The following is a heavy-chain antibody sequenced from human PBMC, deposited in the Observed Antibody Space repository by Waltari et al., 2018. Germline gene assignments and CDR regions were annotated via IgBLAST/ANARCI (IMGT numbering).Heavy chain of an antibody. V-gene: IGHV4-4*02. CDR2: IYHTGTT. CDR3: ARHIGVSGTRGFDF. CDR1: GASISSGNW. J-gene: IGHJ4*02. Sequence: QVQLQESGPGLVRPSETLSLTCAVSGASISSGNWWSWVRQPPGKGLDWIGEIYHTGTTYYNPSLQSRVTTSLDKSKNQLSRKVESVTAADTAVYYCARHIGVSGTRGFDFWGQGTLVTVSS. D-gene: IGHD6-13*01.